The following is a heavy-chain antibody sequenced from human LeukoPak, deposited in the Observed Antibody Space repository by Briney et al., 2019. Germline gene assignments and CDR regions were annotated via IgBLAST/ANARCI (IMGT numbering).Heavy chain of an antibody. Sequence: PSQTLSLTCTASGGSISSGSYYWSWIRQPAGKGLEWIGRIYTSGSTNYNPSLKSRVTISVDTSKNQFSLKLSSVTAADTAVYYCARGDYYDSSGYYYSYYYMDVWGKGTTVTVSS. V-gene: IGHV4-61*02. CDR2: IYTSGST. J-gene: IGHJ6*03. CDR3: ARGDYYDSSGYYYSYYYMDV. D-gene: IGHD3-22*01. CDR1: GGSISSGSYY.